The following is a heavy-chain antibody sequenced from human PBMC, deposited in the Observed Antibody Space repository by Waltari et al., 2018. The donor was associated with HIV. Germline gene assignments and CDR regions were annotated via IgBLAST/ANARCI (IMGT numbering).Heavy chain of an antibody. CDR3: ARVPYYYDSSGRGSQGAFDI. CDR2: INPSVGST. J-gene: IGHJ3*02. D-gene: IGHD3-22*01. Sequence: QVQLVQSGAEVKKPGASVKVSCKASGYTFTSYYMHWVRQAPGQGLEWMGIINPSVGSTSYAQKFQGRVTMTRDTSTSTVYMELSSLRSEDTAVYYCARVPYYYDSSGRGSQGAFDIWGQGTMVTVSS. CDR1: GYTFTSYY. V-gene: IGHV1-46*01.